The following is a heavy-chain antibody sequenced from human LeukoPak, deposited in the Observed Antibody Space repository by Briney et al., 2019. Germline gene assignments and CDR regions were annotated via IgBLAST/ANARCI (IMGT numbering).Heavy chain of an antibody. Sequence: GRSLRLSCAASGFTFDDYAMHWVQQAPGKGLEWVSGIGWNSGSIGYADSVKGRFTISRDNAKNSLYLQMNSLRAEDTALYYCAKVRYDYYDSSGYFAYFDYWGQGTLVTVSS. CDR2: IGWNSGSI. CDR3: AKVRYDYYDSSGYFAYFDY. J-gene: IGHJ4*02. D-gene: IGHD3-22*01. CDR1: GFTFDDYA. V-gene: IGHV3-9*01.